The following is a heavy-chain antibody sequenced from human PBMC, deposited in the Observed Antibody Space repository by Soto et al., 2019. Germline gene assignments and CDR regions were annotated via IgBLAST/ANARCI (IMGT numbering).Heavy chain of an antibody. CDR1: GFPFSSYA. V-gene: IGHV3-23*01. CDR3: ARSLFKVARNKQQFDY. D-gene: IGHD6-13*01. Sequence: GGSLRLSCAASGFPFSSYAMSWVRHTPEKGLEWVAGISGGGSDRYYADFVQGRFIFSRDNSRNILYLQMDSLRAEYTAVYYCARSLFKVARNKQQFDYWGGGSLVTV. CDR2: ISGGGSDR. J-gene: IGHJ4*02.